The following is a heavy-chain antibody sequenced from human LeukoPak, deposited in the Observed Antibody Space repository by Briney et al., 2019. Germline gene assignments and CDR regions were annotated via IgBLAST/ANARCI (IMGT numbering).Heavy chain of an antibody. D-gene: IGHD3-10*01. CDR2: IYYSGST. Sequence: SETLSLTCTVSSGSISSSSYYWGWIRQPPGKGLEWIGSIYYSGSTYYNPSLKSRVTISVDTSKNQFSLKLSSVTAADTAVYYCARTIPYYYGSGRPVDYWGQGTLVTVSS. CDR1: SGSISSSSYY. V-gene: IGHV4-39*01. CDR3: ARTIPYYYGSGRPVDY. J-gene: IGHJ4*02.